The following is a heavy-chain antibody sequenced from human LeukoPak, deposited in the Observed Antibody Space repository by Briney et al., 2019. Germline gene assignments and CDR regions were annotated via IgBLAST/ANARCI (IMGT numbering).Heavy chain of an antibody. V-gene: IGHV3-30*03. CDR2: MSSDGGHK. CDR1: GFIVTGNY. Sequence: PGGSLRLSCAVSGFIVTGNYMTWVRQAPGKGLEWVAVMSSDGGHKNYADSLKGRFTISRDNSKNALYLQMDSLRAEDTAIYYCARERGVWDAFDIWGQGTLVTVSS. CDR3: ARERGVWDAFDI. J-gene: IGHJ3*02. D-gene: IGHD6-13*01.